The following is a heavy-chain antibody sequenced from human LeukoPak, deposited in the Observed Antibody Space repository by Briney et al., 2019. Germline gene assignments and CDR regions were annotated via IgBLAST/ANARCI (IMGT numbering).Heavy chain of an antibody. D-gene: IGHD2-15*01. CDR3: ARGHPDHIVVVVAATYTKLYYFDY. CDR1: GGSFSGYY. CDR2: INHSGST. V-gene: IGHV4-34*01. J-gene: IGHJ4*02. Sequence: PSETLSPTCAVYGGSFSGYYWSWIRQPPGKGLEWIGEINHSGSTNYNPSLKSRVTISVDTSKNQFSLKLSSVTAADTAVYYCARGHPDHIVVVVAATYTKLYYFDYWGQGTLVTVSS.